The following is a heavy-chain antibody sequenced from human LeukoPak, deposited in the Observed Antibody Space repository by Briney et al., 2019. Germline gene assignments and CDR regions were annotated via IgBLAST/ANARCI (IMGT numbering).Heavy chain of an antibody. J-gene: IGHJ4*02. Sequence: ASVNVSCKASGYTFTGNYIHWVRQAPGQGLEWMGWINPNSGGTNYAQRFQGRVTMTRDTSISTAYMELSNLRSDDTAVYYCARDSFGHDNDFDYWGQGTLVTVSS. D-gene: IGHD3-10*01. CDR1: GYTFTGNY. CDR2: INPNSGGT. CDR3: ARDSFGHDNDFDY. V-gene: IGHV1-2*02.